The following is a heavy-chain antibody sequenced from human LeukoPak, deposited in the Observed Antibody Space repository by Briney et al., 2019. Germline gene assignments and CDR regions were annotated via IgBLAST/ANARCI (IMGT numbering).Heavy chain of an antibody. D-gene: IGHD6-6*01. J-gene: IGHJ3*02. Sequence: SETLSLTCTVSGGSISGYYWSWIRQPPGRGLEWIGYIYYSGSTNYNPSLKSRLTISIDTSENQFSLKLSSVTAADTAVYYCAREYSSSSGRRAFDIWGQGTMVTVSS. CDR3: AREYSSSSGRRAFDI. V-gene: IGHV4-59*08. CDR2: IYYSGST. CDR1: GGSISGYY.